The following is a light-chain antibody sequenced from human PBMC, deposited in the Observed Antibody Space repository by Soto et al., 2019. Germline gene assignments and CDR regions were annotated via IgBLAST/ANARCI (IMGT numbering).Light chain of an antibody. CDR1: SGHSSYI. V-gene: IGLV4-60*02. CDR2: LEGSGSY. Sequence: QLVLTQSSSASASLGSSVKLTCTLISGHSSYIIAWHQQQPGKAPRYLMKLEGSGSYNKGSGVPDRFSGSSSGADRYLTIANLQFEDEADYYCETWDSNTHVFGGGTKLTV. CDR3: ETWDSNTHV. J-gene: IGLJ3*02.